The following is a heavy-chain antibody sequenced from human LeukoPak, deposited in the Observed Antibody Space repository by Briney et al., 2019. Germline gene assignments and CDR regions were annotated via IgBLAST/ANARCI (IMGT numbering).Heavy chain of an antibody. J-gene: IGHJ4*02. V-gene: IGHV3-48*01. CDR1: GFTFSSYS. CDR3: ASNIVVTPDSRDY. Sequence: GGSLRLSCAASGFTFSSYSMNWIRQAPGKGLEWISFISSGSSTIYYADSVKGRFTISRDNAKNSLSLQMNSLRAEDTAVYYCASNIVVTPDSRDYWGQGTLVTVSS. CDR2: ISSGSSTI. D-gene: IGHD5-12*01.